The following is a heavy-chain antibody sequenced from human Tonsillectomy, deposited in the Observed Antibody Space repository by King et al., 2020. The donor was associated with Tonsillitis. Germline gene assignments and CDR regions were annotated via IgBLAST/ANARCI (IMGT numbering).Heavy chain of an antibody. CDR2: LYWNEDK. J-gene: IGHJ4*02. D-gene: IGHD3-16*02. V-gene: IGHV2-5*01. CDR3: AHKWIWERNRSYFDY. Sequence: TLKESGPTLVKPTQTLTLTCTFSGFSLTTSRVGVGWNRQPPGKALELLALLYWNEDKRYSPSLKSRLTITKDTAKTPVVLTMANMDPVDTATYYCAHKWIWERNRSYFDYWGQGTLVTVSS. CDR1: GFSLTTSRVG.